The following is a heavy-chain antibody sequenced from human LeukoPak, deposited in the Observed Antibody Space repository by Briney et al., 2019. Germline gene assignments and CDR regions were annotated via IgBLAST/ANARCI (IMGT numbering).Heavy chain of an antibody. Sequence: GESLKISCKGSGYSFTSYWIGWVRQMPGKGLEWMGIIYPGDSDTRYSPSFQGQVTISADKSISTASLQWSSLKTSDTAMYYCARLSAVPRGEFDYWGQGTLVTVSS. CDR3: ARLSAVPRGEFDY. CDR2: IYPGDSDT. J-gene: IGHJ4*02. CDR1: GYSFTSYW. V-gene: IGHV5-51*01. D-gene: IGHD3-16*01.